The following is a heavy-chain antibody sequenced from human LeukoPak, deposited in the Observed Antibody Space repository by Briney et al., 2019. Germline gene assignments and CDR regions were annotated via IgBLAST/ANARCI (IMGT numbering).Heavy chain of an antibody. CDR1: GFTFSSYS. V-gene: IGHV3-21*01. CDR2: ISSSSSYI. D-gene: IGHD3-10*01. CDR3: VLYGSGSYYKLNWFDP. J-gene: IGHJ5*02. Sequence: GGSLRLSCAVSGFTFSSYSMNWVRQAPGKGLEWVSSISSSSSYIYYADSVKGRFTISRDNAKNSLYLQMNSLRAEDTAVYYCVLYGSGSYYKLNWFDPWGQGTLVTVSS.